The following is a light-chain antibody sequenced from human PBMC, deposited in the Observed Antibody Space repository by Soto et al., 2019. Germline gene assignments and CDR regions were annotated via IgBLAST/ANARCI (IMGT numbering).Light chain of an antibody. V-gene: IGLV2-11*01. CDR3: CSYAGTYSYV. J-gene: IGLJ1*01. CDR2: GVV. Sequence: SVLAQPRSVSGSPGQSVTISCTGTGNDVGAYNYVSWYQQHPGRPPKLLIYGVVRWPSGVPDRFSGSKSGNTASLTISGLQAEDEADYYCCSYAGTYSYVFGSGTKVT. CDR1: GNDVGAYNY.